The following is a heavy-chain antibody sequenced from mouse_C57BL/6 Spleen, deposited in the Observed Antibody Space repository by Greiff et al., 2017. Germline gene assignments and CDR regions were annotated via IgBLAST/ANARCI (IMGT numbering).Heavy chain of an antibody. CDR3: ARRPPHDSYAMDY. CDR1: GFTFSDYG. J-gene: IGHJ4*01. CDR2: ISSGSSTI. V-gene: IGHV5-17*01. Sequence: EVQGVESGGGLVKPGGSLKLSCAASGFTFSDYGMHWVREAPEKGLEWVAYISSGSSTIYYADTVKGRFTISRDNAKNTLFLQMTSLRSEDTAMYYCARRPPHDSYAMDYWGQGTSVTVSS.